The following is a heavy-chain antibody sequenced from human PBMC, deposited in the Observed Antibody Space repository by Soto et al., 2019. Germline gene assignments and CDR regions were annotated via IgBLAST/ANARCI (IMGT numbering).Heavy chain of an antibody. Sequence: LRLSCAASGFAFSDAWMSWVRQVPGKGLEWVARIVSKTDGGTADYPAPVKGRFTISRDDSQTTLYLQMNSLKTEDTTVYYCTTGGWDWGQGTLVTVSS. CDR1: GFAFSDAW. J-gene: IGHJ4*02. CDR3: TTGGWD. CDR2: IVSKTDGGTA. V-gene: IGHV3-15*04. D-gene: IGHD6-19*01.